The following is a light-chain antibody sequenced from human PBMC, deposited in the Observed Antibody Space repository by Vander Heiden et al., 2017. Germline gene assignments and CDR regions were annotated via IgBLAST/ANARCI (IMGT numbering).Light chain of an antibody. J-gene: IGKJ1*01. CDR1: QSLASAY. CDR3: QQFGGSPWT. CDR2: GAF. V-gene: IGKV3-20*01. Sequence: ELVLTQSPATLSLSPGERATLSYRASQSLASAYLAWYQQKSGQAPRLLIYGAFRRATDIPDRFSGGGSGTEFTLTISRLEPEDFAVYFCQQFGGSPWTFGQGTKVEIK.